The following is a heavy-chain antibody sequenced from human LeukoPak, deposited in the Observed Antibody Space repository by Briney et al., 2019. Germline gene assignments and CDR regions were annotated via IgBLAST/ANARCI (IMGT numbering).Heavy chain of an antibody. CDR1: GFTFSIYS. Sequence: GGSLRLSCAASGFTFSIYSMNWVRQAPGKGLEWVSSISSSSSYIYYADSVKGRFTISRDNAKNSLYLQMNSLRAEDTAVYYCARDSPYYYDSSGYPNWFDPWGQGTLVTVSS. CDR3: ARDSPYYYDSSGYPNWFDP. J-gene: IGHJ5*02. CDR2: ISSSSSYI. V-gene: IGHV3-21*01. D-gene: IGHD3-22*01.